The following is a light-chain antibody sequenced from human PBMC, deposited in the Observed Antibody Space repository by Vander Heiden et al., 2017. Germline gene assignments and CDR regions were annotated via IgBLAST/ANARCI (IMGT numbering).Light chain of an antibody. V-gene: IGKV2-28*01. J-gene: IGKJ2*01. Sequence: VLTQSPPSLPISPGESASISCGSSKSALHTNGYNYLDWYLQKPGQSPQLLIYLGSNRAAGVPDRFSSSGSGTNFTLKFSRVEAEDVGIYYCMQAIQTPHTFGQGTKLEIK. CDR1: KSALHTNGYNY. CDR3: MQAIQTPHT. CDR2: LGS.